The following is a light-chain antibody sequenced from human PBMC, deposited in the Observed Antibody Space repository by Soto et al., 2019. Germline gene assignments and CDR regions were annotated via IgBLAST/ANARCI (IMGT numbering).Light chain of an antibody. CDR3: QHYGSAPFT. CDR2: DAS. V-gene: IGKV3-20*01. J-gene: IGKJ3*01. Sequence: EIVLTQSPGTLSLSPGERATLSCRASQSVASSHSAWHRQKRGETHRLLNYDASSRATGIPDRIGGSASGTFFTLTISRLEAEVFAVYCRQHYGSAPFTFGGGTKVDIK. CDR1: QSVASSH.